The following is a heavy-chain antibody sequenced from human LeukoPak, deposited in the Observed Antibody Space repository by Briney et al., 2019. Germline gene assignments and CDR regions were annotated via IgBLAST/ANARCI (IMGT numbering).Heavy chain of an antibody. CDR2: IDGSGVNT. V-gene: IGHV3-23*01. CDR1: GFTFRNFA. CDR3: AKDYGDLTIDY. J-gene: IGHJ4*02. D-gene: IGHD4-17*01. Sequence: GGSLRLSCAASGFTFRNFAMTCVRQTPGTGLEWVSTIDGSGVNTYFADSVTGRFTISRDNSKSTLYLQMTSLRAEDTAIYYCAKDYGDLTIDYWGQGALVTVSS.